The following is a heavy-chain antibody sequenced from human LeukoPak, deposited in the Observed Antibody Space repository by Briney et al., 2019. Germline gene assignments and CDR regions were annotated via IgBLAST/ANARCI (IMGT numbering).Heavy chain of an antibody. D-gene: IGHD3-3*01. CDR3: ARRRKRITIFGVVIIEEIDY. CDR2: IYYSGST. CDR1: GGSISSGGYY. V-gene: IGHV4-31*03. Sequence: KPSETLSLTCTVSGGSISSGGYYWSWIRQHPGKGLEWIGYIYYSGSTYYNPSLKSRVTISVDTSKNQFSLKLSSVTAADTAVYYCARRRKRITIFGVVIIEEIDYWGQGTLVTVSS. J-gene: IGHJ4*02.